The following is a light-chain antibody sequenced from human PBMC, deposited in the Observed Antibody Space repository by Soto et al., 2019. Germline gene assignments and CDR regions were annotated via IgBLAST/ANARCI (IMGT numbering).Light chain of an antibody. J-gene: IGKJ4*01. Sequence: EVVLTQSPGTLSLSTGERGTLSCRASQSIGRAYLAWYQQTPGQAPRLLMYATSSRVTGIPDRFSGSGSGTDFTLTISRLEPEDCAVYYCQQYGSSPTCGGGTKVDIK. CDR1: QSIGRAY. CDR2: ATS. V-gene: IGKV3-20*01. CDR3: QQYGSSPT.